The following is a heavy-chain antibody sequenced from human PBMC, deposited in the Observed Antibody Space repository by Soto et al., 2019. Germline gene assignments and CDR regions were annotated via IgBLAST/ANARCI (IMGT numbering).Heavy chain of an antibody. CDR1: GDSVSSNSAA. CDR3: ARGGSGWYGGYCYYQDF. D-gene: IGHD6-19*01. V-gene: IGHV6-1*01. J-gene: IGHJ6*03. Sequence: SQTLSLTCAISGDSVSSNSAAWNWIRQSPSRGLEWLGRTYYRSKWYNDYAVSVKSRITINPDTSKNQFSLQLNSVTPEDTAVYYCARGGSGWYGGYCYYQDFWGEGTSDTGSS. CDR2: TYYRSKWYN.